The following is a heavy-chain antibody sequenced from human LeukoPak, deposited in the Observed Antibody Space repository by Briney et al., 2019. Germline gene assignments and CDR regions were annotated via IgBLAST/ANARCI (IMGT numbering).Heavy chain of an antibody. CDR1: GGSISSYY. Sequence: PSETLSLTCTVSGGSISSYYWSWIRQPPGKGLEWIGYIYYSGSTNYNPSLKSRVTISVDTSKNQFSLKLSSVTAVDTAVYYCARGFETYYDYVWGSYRYWFDPWGQGTLVTVSS. CDR2: IYYSGST. CDR3: ARGFETYYDYVWGSYRYWFDP. D-gene: IGHD3-16*02. V-gene: IGHV4-59*01. J-gene: IGHJ5*02.